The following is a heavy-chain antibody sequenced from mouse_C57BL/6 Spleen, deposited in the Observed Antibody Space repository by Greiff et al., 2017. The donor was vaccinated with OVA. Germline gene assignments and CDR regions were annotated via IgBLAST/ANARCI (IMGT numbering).Heavy chain of an antibody. CDR3: TRWGYYGRTFAY. V-gene: IGHV1-15*01. Sequence: VHLVESGAELVRPGASVTLSCKASGYTFTDYEMHWVKQTPVHGLEWIGAIDPETGGTAYNQTFKGKAILTADKSSSTAYMELRSLTSEDSAVYYCTRWGYYGRTFAYWGQGTLVTVSA. J-gene: IGHJ3*01. CDR2: IDPETGGT. D-gene: IGHD1-1*01. CDR1: GYTFTDYE.